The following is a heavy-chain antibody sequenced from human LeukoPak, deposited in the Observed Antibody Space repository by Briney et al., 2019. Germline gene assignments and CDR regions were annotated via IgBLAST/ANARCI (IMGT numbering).Heavy chain of an antibody. CDR2: INHSGST. D-gene: IGHD2-8*01. Sequence: PSETPSLTCAVYGGSFSGYYWSWIRQPPGKGLEWIGEINHSGSTNYNPSLKSRVTISVDTSKNQFSLKLSSVTAADTAVYYCARVGHPNSDYWGQGTLVTVSS. J-gene: IGHJ4*02. CDR1: GGSFSGYY. V-gene: IGHV4-34*01. CDR3: ARVGHPNSDY.